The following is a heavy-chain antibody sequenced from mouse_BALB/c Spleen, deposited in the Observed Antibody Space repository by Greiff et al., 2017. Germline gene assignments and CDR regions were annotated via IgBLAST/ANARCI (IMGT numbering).Heavy chain of an antibody. Sequence: VQLKESGGGLVQPGGSLRLSCATSGFTFTDYYMSWVRQPPGKALEWLGFIRNKANGYTTEYSASVKGRFTISRDNSQSILYLQMNTLRAEDSATYYCARDKFPDYFDYWGQGTTLTVSS. J-gene: IGHJ2*01. V-gene: IGHV7-3*02. CDR1: GFTFTDYY. CDR2: IRNKANGYTT. CDR3: ARDKFPDYFDY.